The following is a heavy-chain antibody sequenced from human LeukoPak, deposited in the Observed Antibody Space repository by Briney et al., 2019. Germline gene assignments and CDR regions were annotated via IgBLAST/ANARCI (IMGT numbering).Heavy chain of an antibody. Sequence: PSQTLSLTCAVSGGSISSGGYCWSWIRQPPGKGLEWIGYIYHGGSTYYNPSLKSRVTISVDRSKNQFSLKLSSVTAADTAVYYCARTYYYDSSGPVGAFDIWGQGTMVTVSS. CDR3: ARTYYYDSSGPVGAFDI. J-gene: IGHJ3*02. V-gene: IGHV4-30-2*01. D-gene: IGHD3-22*01. CDR1: GGSISSGGYC. CDR2: IYHGGST.